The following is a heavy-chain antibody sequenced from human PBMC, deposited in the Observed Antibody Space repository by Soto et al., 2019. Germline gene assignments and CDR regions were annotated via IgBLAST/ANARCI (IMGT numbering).Heavy chain of an antibody. Sequence: SETLSLTCAVYGGSFSGYYWSWIRQPPGKGLEWIGEINHSGSTNYNPSLKSRVTISVDTSKNQFSLKLSSVTAADTAVYYCARVGDIVVVPXGPNFDYWGQGTLVTVSS. CDR2: INHSGST. CDR3: ARVGDIVVVPXGPNFDY. CDR1: GGSFSGYY. J-gene: IGHJ4*02. D-gene: IGHD2-2*01. V-gene: IGHV4-34*01.